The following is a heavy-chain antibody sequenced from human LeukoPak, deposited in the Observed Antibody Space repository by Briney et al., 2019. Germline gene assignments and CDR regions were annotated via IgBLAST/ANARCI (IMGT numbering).Heavy chain of an antibody. D-gene: IGHD2-2*01. CDR1: GFTFSSYE. CDR2: ISSSGSTI. V-gene: IGHV3-48*03. CDR3: ASTSYCGSTSCPQYFDY. J-gene: IGHJ4*02. Sequence: PGGSLRLSCAASGFTFSSYEMNWVRQAPGKGLEWVSYISSSGSTIYYADSVKGRFTISRDNAKNSLYLQMNSLRAEDTAVYYCASTSYCGSTSCPQYFDYWGQGTLVTVSS.